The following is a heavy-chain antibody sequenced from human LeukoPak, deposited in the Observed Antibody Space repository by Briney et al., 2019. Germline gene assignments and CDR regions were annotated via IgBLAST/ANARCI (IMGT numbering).Heavy chain of an antibody. CDR3: AKDRITGYQLLTSPFDY. CDR2: ISYDGSNK. V-gene: IGHV3-30*18. D-gene: IGHD2-2*01. J-gene: IGHJ4*02. Sequence: GGFLRLSCAASGFTFSSYGMHWVRQAPGKGLEWVAVISYDGSNKYYADSVKGRFTISRDNSKNTLYLQMNSLRAEDTAVYYCAKDRITGYQLLTSPFDYWGQGTLVTVSS. CDR1: GFTFSSYG.